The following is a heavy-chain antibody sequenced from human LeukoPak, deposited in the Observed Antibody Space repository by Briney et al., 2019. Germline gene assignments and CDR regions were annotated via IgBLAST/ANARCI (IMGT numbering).Heavy chain of an antibody. CDR3: ARMLVVRGIGVGEGLDY. CDR1: GGTFISYT. J-gene: IGHJ4*02. CDR2: IIPILGIA. Sequence: SVKVPCKASGGTFISYTISWVRQAPGQGLEWMGRIIPILGIANYAQKFQGRVTITADKSTSTAYMELSSLRSEDTAVYYCARMLVVRGIGVGEGLDYWGQGTLVTVSS. D-gene: IGHD3-10*01. V-gene: IGHV1-69*02.